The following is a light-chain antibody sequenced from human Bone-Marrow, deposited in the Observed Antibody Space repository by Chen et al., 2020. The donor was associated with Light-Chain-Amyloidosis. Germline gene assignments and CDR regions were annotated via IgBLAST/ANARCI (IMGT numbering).Light chain of an antibody. J-gene: IGLJ2*01. CDR2: RDT. CDR1: DFPTKY. CDR3: QSADSSGTYEVI. Sequence: SYDLTQPLSLSVSPGQTAMITCSGDDFPTKYAYWYQQKPGQAPVLVIHRDTERPSGISERFSGSSSGTTATLTISGVQAEDEADYHCQSADSSGTYEVIFGGGTKLTVL. V-gene: IGLV3-25*03.